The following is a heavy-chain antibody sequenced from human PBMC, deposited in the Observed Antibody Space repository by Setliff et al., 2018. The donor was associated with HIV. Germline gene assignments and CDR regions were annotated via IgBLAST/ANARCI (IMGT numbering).Heavy chain of an antibody. CDR2: ISSSGSSI. Sequence: LSLSCAASGSTFSSYRMNWVRQTPGKGLEWVSFISSSGSSIYYAESVRGRFTISRDNSKNTLYLQMDSLRAEDTAVYYCARSETSYCSGGSCPPGAFDIWGQGTMVTVSS. CDR1: GSTFSSYR. CDR3: ARSETSYCSGGSCPPGAFDI. J-gene: IGHJ3*02. D-gene: IGHD2-15*01. V-gene: IGHV3-48*01.